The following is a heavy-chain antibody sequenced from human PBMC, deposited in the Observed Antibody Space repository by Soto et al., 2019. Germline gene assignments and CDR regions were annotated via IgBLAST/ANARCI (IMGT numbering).Heavy chain of an antibody. CDR1: GGSFSGYY. CDR3: ARGHHFWSGYYPYYFDY. D-gene: IGHD3-3*02. Sequence: QVQLQQWGAGLLKPSETLSLTCAVYGGSFSGYYWSWIRQPPGKGLEWIGEINHSGSTNYNPSLKRRVTISVDTSKNQFSLKLSSVTAADTAVYYCARGHHFWSGYYPYYFDYWGQGTLVTVSS. J-gene: IGHJ4*02. CDR2: INHSGST. V-gene: IGHV4-34*01.